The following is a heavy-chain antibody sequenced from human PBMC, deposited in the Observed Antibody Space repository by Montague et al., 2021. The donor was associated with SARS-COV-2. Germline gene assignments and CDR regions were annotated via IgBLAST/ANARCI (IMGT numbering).Heavy chain of an antibody. V-gene: IGHV6-1*01. CDR3: ARAYCSSTSCYPIDY. CDR2: TYFTSKWSS. J-gene: IGHJ4*02. CDR1: GDSVSLSSAA. D-gene: IGHD2-2*01. Sequence: CAISGDSVSLSSAAWNWIRQSPSRGLEWLGRTYFTSKWSSEYALSVKSRLIISPDTSKNQFSLRLMSVTPDDTAVYYCARAYCSSTSCYPIDYWGQGTLVTVSS.